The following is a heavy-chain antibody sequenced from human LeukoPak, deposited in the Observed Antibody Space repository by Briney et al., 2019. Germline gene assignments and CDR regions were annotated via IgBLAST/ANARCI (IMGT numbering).Heavy chain of an antibody. CDR1: GGSFSGYY. Sequence: SGTLSLTCAVYGGSFSGYYWSWIRQPPGKGLEWIGEINHSGSTNYNPSLKSRVTISVDTSKNQFSLKLSSVTAADTAVYYCARGYCSSTSCSPNWFDPWGQGTLVTVSS. CDR3: ARGYCSSTSCSPNWFDP. J-gene: IGHJ5*02. CDR2: INHSGST. V-gene: IGHV4-34*01. D-gene: IGHD2-2*01.